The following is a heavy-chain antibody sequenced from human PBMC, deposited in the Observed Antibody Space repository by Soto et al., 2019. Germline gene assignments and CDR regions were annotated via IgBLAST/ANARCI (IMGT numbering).Heavy chain of an antibody. Sequence: GGSLRLSCAASGFTVRSNYMSWVRQAPGKGLEWVSVIYSGGSTYYADSVKGRFTISRHNSKNTLYLQMISLRAEDTAVYYCAREESYCANGVCYSFDYWGQGTLVTVSS. D-gene: IGHD2-8*01. CDR1: GFTVRSNY. CDR2: IYSGGST. V-gene: IGHV3-53*04. CDR3: AREESYCANGVCYSFDY. J-gene: IGHJ4*02.